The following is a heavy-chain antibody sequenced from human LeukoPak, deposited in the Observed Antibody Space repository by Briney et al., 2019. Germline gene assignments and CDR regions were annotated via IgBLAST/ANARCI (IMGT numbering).Heavy chain of an antibody. D-gene: IGHD3-16*01. V-gene: IGHV3-30*03. CDR1: GFTFSSYG. CDR3: AIIPDI. J-gene: IGHJ3*02. CDR2: ISYDGSNK. Sequence: GGSLRLSCAASGFTFSSYGMHWVRQAPGKGLEWVAVISYDGSNKYYADSVKGRFTISRDNSKNTLYLQMNSLRAEDTAVYYCAIIPDIWGQGTMVTVSS.